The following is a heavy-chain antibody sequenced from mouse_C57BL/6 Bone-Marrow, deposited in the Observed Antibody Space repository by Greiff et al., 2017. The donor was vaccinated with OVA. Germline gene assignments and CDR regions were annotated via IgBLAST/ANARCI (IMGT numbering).Heavy chain of an antibody. CDR3: ARIPILLRYAFAY. CDR2: TWWDDDK. V-gene: IGHV8-8*01. Sequence: QVTLKEPGPGILQPSQTLSLTCSFSGFSLSTFGMGVGWIRQPSGKGLDWLAHTWWDDDKYYNPALKSRPLISKDTSKNQVFLKIANVDTADAATYYCARIPILLRYAFAYWGQGTLVTVSA. CDR1: GFSLSTFGMG. D-gene: IGHD1-1*01. J-gene: IGHJ3*01.